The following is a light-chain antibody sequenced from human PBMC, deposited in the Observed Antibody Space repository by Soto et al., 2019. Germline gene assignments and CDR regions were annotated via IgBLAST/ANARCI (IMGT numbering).Light chain of an antibody. J-gene: IGLJ2*01. V-gene: IGLV1-51*01. CDR3: ATWDASLTGEV. CDR2: DNN. CDR1: SANIGINY. Sequence: QSVLTQSPSVSAAPGQKVTISCSGSSANIGINYVSWYQHLPGTAPKLLIYDNNKRPAGIPDRFSGSKSGTSGTLDITGLQTGDEGDYYCATWDASLTGEVFGGGTKLTVL.